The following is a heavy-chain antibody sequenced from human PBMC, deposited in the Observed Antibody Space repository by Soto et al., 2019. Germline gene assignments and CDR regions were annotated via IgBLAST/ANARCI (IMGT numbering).Heavy chain of an antibody. Sequence: QVQLVQSGAEVKKPGASVKVSCKASGYTFISYAIHWVRQAPGQRLEWMGWINTANDNTKYSQKFQGRVTITRDTSASRVYMELSSLRSEDTAVYYCARVSSWAHFDYWGQGTLVTVSS. CDR3: ARVSSWAHFDY. CDR2: INTANDNT. D-gene: IGHD6-13*01. CDR1: GYTFISYA. J-gene: IGHJ4*02. V-gene: IGHV1-3*04.